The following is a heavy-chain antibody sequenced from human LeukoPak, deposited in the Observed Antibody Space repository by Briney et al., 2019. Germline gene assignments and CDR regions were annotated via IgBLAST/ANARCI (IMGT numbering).Heavy chain of an antibody. CDR2: IIPIFGTA. V-gene: IGHV1-69*05. Sequence: SVKVSCKASGGTFSSYAISWVRQAPGQGLEWMGGIIPIFGTANYAQKFQGRVTITTDESTSTAYMELSSLRSEDTAVYYCARVADSSGWHYYFDYWGQGTLVTASS. CDR3: ARVADSSGWHYYFDY. CDR1: GGTFSSYA. D-gene: IGHD6-19*01. J-gene: IGHJ4*02.